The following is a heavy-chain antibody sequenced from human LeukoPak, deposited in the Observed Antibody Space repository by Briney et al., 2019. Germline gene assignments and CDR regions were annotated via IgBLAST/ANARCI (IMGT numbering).Heavy chain of an antibody. CDR3: ARDTAHCSSTSCYGDAFDI. CDR2: ISSRTSTI. D-gene: IGHD2-2*01. CDR1: GFTFSSYS. V-gene: IGHV3-48*04. J-gene: IGHJ3*02. Sequence: GGSLRLSCAASGFTFSSYSMNWVRQAPGKGLEWVPYISSRTSTIYYADSVKGRFTISRDNAKNSLYLQMSSLRAGDTAVYYCARDTAHCSSTSCYGDAFDIWGQGTVVTVSS.